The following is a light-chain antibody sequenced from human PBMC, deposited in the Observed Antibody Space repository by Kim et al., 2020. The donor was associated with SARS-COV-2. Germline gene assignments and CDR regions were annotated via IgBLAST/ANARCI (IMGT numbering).Light chain of an antibody. CDR3: QQSDKLPLT. V-gene: IGKV1-33*01. CDR2: DAS. Sequence: ASVGDRVTTTCQASQDIERYLNGFQQKPGKAPKLLIYDASNLEFGVPSRFSGSGSGTHFSFTITSLHPEDVATYYCQQSDKLPLTFGPGTKVDIK. CDR1: QDIERY. J-gene: IGKJ3*01.